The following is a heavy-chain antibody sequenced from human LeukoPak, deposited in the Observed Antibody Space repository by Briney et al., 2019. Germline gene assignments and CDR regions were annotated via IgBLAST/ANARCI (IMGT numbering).Heavy chain of an antibody. CDR1: GYTFTSYG. CDR3: AREPPYYDFWSGYQNGTNWFDP. Sequence: GASVKVSCKASGYTFTSYGISWVRQAPGQGLEWMGWISAYNGNTNYTQKLQGRVTMTTDTSTSTAYMELRSLRSDDTAVYYCAREPPYYDFWSGYQNGTNWFDPWGQGTLVTVSS. D-gene: IGHD3-3*01. V-gene: IGHV1-18*01. CDR2: ISAYNGNT. J-gene: IGHJ5*02.